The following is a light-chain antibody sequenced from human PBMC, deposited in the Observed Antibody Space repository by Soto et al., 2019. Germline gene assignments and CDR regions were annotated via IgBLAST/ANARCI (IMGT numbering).Light chain of an antibody. CDR1: TSNIVSNY. CDR3: ATWDDSLNGFYV. Sequence: LTQARSASATPGQGVTISCSGSTSNIVSNYVYWYQQLPGTAPKLLIYRNNQRTSGVPDRFSGSKSGTSASLAISGLRSDDEADYFCATWDDSLNGFYVLGTGHKVPVL. J-gene: IGLJ1*01. CDR2: RNN. V-gene: IGLV1-47*01.